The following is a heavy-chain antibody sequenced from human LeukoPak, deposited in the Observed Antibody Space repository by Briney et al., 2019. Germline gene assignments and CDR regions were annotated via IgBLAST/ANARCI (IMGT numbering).Heavy chain of an antibody. Sequence: SVKVSCKASGGTFSSYAISWGRQAPGEGREWMGGIIPIFGTANYAQKFQGSVTITADESTSTAYLELSSLRSEDTAVYYCARDHGSGSYYLNWFDPWGQGTLVTVSS. CDR1: GGTFSSYA. CDR2: IIPIFGTA. V-gene: IGHV1-69*13. D-gene: IGHD3-10*01. J-gene: IGHJ5*02. CDR3: ARDHGSGSYYLNWFDP.